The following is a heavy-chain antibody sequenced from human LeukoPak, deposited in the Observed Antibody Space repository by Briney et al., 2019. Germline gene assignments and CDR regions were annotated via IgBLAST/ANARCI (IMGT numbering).Heavy chain of an antibody. Sequence: SETLSLTCTVSGRSISSSSYYWGGLRQPPGTGLEWIGSIYYSGRTYYNPSLKSRVTISVDTSKPQFSPRLSSVTAADTAVYYCPRDFGPGPIGAYCSSISCPWDYWGQGTLVSVSS. CDR1: GRSISSSSYY. CDR3: PRDFGPGPIGAYCSSISCPWDY. V-gene: IGHV4-39*07. D-gene: IGHD2-2*01. CDR2: IYYSGRT. J-gene: IGHJ4*02.